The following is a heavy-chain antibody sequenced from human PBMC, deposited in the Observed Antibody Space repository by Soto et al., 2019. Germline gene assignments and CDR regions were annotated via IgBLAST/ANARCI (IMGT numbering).Heavy chain of an antibody. D-gene: IGHD1-1*01. CDR2: VYSSGTT. CDR3: ARDIGTYAYGEGY. Sequence: PSETLSLTCSVSGGSINSYWWSWIRQPAGKGVEWIGRVYSSGTTDYNPSLNSRATLSVETSKNQFSLKLSSVTAADTAVYYCARDIGTYAYGEGYWGQGIQVTVSS. J-gene: IGHJ4*02. V-gene: IGHV4-4*07. CDR1: GGSINSYW.